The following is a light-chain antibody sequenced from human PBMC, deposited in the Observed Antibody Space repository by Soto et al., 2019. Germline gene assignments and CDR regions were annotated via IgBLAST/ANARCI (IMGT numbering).Light chain of an antibody. V-gene: IGKV1-39*01. CDR1: QSVSIY. J-gene: IGKJ1*01. CDR2: TTS. CDR3: PQRYTRPPA. Sequence: DIQMTQSPSSLSASVGDRVTITCRASQSVSIYLNWYQQKPGKAPKLLIYTTSSLQSEVPSRFSGSGSGTDFTLTISSQQPEDRATYYCPQRYTRPPAFGQGTKVEVE.